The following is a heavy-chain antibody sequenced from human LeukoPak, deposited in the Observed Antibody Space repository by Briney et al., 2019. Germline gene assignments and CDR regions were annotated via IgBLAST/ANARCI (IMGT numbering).Heavy chain of an antibody. CDR2: IKHDESEK. CDR3: ARETHERKYDFSTDCYYYYYLVL. Sequence: GGSLTLSCTASGFTFSSYWKSWVRQAPAQGLEWVANIKHDESEKYYADSVEDRFTISRDNAKNDLYLQMNRLSADDAAVLYFARETHERKYDFSTDCYYYYYLVLWGKGTTVSV. V-gene: IGHV3-7*01. CDR1: GFTFSSYW. J-gene: IGHJ6*03. D-gene: IGHD3-3*01.